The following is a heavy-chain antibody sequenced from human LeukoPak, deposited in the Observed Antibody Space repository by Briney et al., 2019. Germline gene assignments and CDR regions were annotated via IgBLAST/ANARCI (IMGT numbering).Heavy chain of an antibody. J-gene: IGHJ6*03. CDR3: ARDQSIPLKIIGVLIGYYMDV. Sequence: PGGSLRLSCEASGFTFSDYYMTWIRQAPGKGPEWVAFIQYDGNKMYYADSVKGRFSISRDSSKSTLSLQMDSLRPEDTAVYYCARDQSIPLKIIGVLIGYYMDVWGKGTTVTVSS. D-gene: IGHD3-3*01. CDR2: IQYDGNKM. CDR1: GFTFSDYY. V-gene: IGHV3-30*02.